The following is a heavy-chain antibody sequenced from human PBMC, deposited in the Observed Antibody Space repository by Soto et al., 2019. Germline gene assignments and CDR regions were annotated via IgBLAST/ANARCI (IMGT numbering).Heavy chain of an antibody. CDR2: IKRDGSEK. CDR1: GFMFGSYW. Sequence: PVGSLRLSCTASGFMFGSYWMTWVRHVPGKGLQWVANIKRDGSEKYYVDFVKGRFTISRDNADNSVFLDMNNLRVDDTATYYCARARATDYDIDYWGQGALVTVSS. CDR3: ARARATDYDIDY. V-gene: IGHV3-7*03. J-gene: IGHJ4*02. D-gene: IGHD4-17*01.